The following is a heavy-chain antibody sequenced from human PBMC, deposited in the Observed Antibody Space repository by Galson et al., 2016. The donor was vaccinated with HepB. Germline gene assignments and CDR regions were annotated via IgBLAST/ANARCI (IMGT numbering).Heavy chain of an antibody. CDR1: GYSFTNYW. D-gene: IGHD4-17*01. CDR2: ISPGDSDT. CDR3: ARTAGAYGDYLFLGY. J-gene: IGHJ4*02. V-gene: IGHV5-51*01. Sequence: QSGAEAKKPGESLKISCKGSGYSFTNYWIGWVRQMPGKGLEWMGIISPGDSDTRYSPSFQGQVTISADKSIKTAYLQWSSLKAPDTAIYFCARTAGAYGDYLFLGYWGQGTLVTVSS.